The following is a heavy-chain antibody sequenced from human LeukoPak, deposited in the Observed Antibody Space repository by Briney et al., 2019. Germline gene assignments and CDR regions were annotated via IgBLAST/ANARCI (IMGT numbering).Heavy chain of an antibody. V-gene: IGHV3-33*01. CDR3: ARVYSRESGYDFVFHY. CDR1: GFSFSSYG. CDR2: ISYDGNHI. Sequence: GSLRLSCAASGFSFSSYGFHWVRQAPGKGLEWASAISYDGNHIHYADSVKGRFTISRDNSKNTLYLQMNSLRAEDTAVYYCARVYSRESGYDFVFHYWGQGTLVTVSS. J-gene: IGHJ4*02. D-gene: IGHD5-12*01.